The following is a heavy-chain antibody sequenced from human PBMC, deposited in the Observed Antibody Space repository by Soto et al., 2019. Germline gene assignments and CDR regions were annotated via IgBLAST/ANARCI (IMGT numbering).Heavy chain of an antibody. CDR2: INDRGSI. CDR3: ARESHDILTGPPWVWYFDL. D-gene: IGHD3-9*01. V-gene: IGHV4-34*01. CDR1: GGSFSGY. J-gene: IGHJ2*01. Sequence: QVQLQQWGAGPLRPLETLSLTCGVSGGSFSGYWAWIRQSPGKGLEWIGEINDRGSINYNPSLKSRVSISGDTSKNHYSLNLRSVTAADTAVYYCARESHDILTGPPWVWYFDLWGRGTLVTVSS.